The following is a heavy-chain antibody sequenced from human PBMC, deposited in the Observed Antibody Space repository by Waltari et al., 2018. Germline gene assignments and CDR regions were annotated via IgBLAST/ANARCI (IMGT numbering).Heavy chain of an antibody. CDR2: VRFDGNSA. Sequence: QVQLVESGGGVVQPGGSLRLSCAASGFAMTSSGVHWVRRAPGKGLEWVTFVRFDGNSAFYADSVTGRFSISRDTSKNTLYLHMNSLRVEDTAVYYCAKDLSYGPDYWGQGTLVTVSS. V-gene: IGHV3-30*02. J-gene: IGHJ4*02. D-gene: IGHD3-10*01. CDR3: AKDLSYGPDY. CDR1: GFAMTSSG.